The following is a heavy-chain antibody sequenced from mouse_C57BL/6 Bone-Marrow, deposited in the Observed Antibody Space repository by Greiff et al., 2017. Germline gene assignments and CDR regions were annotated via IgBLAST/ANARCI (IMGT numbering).Heavy chain of an antibody. D-gene: IGHD2-3*01. CDR2: IYPGSGST. CDR1: GYTFTSYW. Sequence: QVQLQQPGAELVKPGASVKMSCKASGYTFTSYWITWVKQRPGQGLEWIGDIYPGSGSTNYNEKFKSKATLTVDTSSSTAYLQLSSLTSEDSAVYYCARKQDGYAMDYWGQGTSVTVSS. V-gene: IGHV1-55*01. J-gene: IGHJ4*01. CDR3: ARKQDGYAMDY.